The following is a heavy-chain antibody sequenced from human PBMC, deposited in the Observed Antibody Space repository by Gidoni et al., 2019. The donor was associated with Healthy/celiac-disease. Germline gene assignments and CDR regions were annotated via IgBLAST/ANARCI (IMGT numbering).Heavy chain of an antibody. CDR3: AKDLGVVVVTAIDFDY. CDR2: ISYDGRNK. CDR1: GFTFSSYG. D-gene: IGHD2-21*02. Sequence: QVQLVESGGGVVQPGRSLRLSCAASGFTFSSYGMHWVRQAPGKGLEWVAVISYDGRNKYYAESVKGRFTISRDNSKNPLDLQMNSLRAEDTAVYYCAKDLGVVVVTAIDFDYWGQGTLVTVSS. J-gene: IGHJ4*02. V-gene: IGHV3-30*18.